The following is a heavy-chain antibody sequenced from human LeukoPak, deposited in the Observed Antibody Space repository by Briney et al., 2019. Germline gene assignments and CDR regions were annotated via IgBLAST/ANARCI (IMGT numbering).Heavy chain of an antibody. V-gene: IGHV1-8*01. CDR3: ARRGTYGGKAGVYQFDY. CDR1: GYTFSSND. J-gene: IGHJ4*02. Sequence: ASVKVSCKASGYTFSSNDINWVRQATGQGLEWMGWMNPNSGNTGYAQKFQGRVTMTRNTSISTAYMELSSLRSEDTAVYYCARRGTYGGKAGVYQFDYWGQGTLVTVSS. D-gene: IGHD4-23*01. CDR2: MNPNSGNT.